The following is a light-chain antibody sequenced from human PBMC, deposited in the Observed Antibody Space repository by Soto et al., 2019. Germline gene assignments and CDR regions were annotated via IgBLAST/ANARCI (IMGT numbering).Light chain of an antibody. V-gene: IGKV1-5*03. Sequence: DIQMTQSPSTRSASVGDRGTITCRASQSISSWLAWYQQKPGKAPKLLIYKASSLESGVPSWFSCSGSGTEFPLTISSRQPDDFATYYCQQYHSYSLLPFGGGPKVEIK. CDR2: KAS. CDR1: QSISSW. CDR3: QQYHSYSLLP. J-gene: IGKJ4*01.